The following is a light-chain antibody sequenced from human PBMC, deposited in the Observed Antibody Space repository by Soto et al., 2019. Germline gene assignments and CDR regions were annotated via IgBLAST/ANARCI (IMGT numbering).Light chain of an antibody. J-gene: IGLJ2*01. Sequence: QSALTQPASLSGSPGQSITISCTGSSNDIGSYNYVSWYQQHPGKAPKLITFDVSNRPSGVSNRFSGSRSGNTASLTISQLQTEDEADYFCHSYQLIGGGTKVTVL. CDR2: DVS. CDR1: SNDIGSYNY. CDR3: HSYQL. V-gene: IGLV2-14*03.